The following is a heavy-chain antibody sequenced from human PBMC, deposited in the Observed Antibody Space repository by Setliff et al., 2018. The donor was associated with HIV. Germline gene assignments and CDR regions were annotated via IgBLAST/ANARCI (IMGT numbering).Heavy chain of an antibody. CDR3: ARDKLLEGTSGWYGGDH. Sequence: GGSLRLSCAASGFTFSSYGMHWARQAPGKGLEWVALISYDGNIKHYPDPMMGRLTISRDNSKNTLYLQMNNLRGDDTAIYYCARDKLLEGTSGWYGGDHWGQGTLVTVSS. V-gene: IGHV3-30*04. CDR1: GFTFSSYG. D-gene: IGHD6-19*01. J-gene: IGHJ4*02. CDR2: ISYDGNIK.